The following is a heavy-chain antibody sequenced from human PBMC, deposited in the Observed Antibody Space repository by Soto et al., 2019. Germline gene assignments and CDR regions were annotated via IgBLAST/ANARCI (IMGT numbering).Heavy chain of an antibody. J-gene: IGHJ4*02. Sequence: PSETLSLTCAVYGGSFSGYYWSWIRQPPGKGLEWIGIIYYSGSTYYNPSLKSRVTISVDTSKNQFSLKLSSVTAADTAVYYCARIRARRHDDYWGQGTLVTVSS. CDR3: ARIRARRHDDY. V-gene: IGHV4-34*01. D-gene: IGHD1-1*01. CDR2: IYYSGST. CDR1: GGSFSGYY.